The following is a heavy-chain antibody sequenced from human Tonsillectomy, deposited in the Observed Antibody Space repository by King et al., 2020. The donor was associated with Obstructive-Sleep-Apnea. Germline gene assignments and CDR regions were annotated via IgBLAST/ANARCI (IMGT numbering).Heavy chain of an antibody. Sequence: VQLVESGAEVKKPGASVKVSCKASGYTFTSYDINWVRQATGQGLEWMGWMNPNSGNTGYAQKFQGRVTMTRNTSISTAYMELSSLRSEDTAVYYCARGYYVWGSYRNWFDPWGQGTLVTVSS. CDR2: MNPNSGNT. CDR1: GYTFTSYD. V-gene: IGHV1-8*01. D-gene: IGHD3-16*02. J-gene: IGHJ5*02. CDR3: ARGYYVWGSYRNWFDP.